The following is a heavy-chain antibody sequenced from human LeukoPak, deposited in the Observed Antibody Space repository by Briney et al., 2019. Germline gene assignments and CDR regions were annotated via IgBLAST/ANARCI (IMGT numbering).Heavy chain of an antibody. V-gene: IGHV4-39*01. CDR2: IYYSGST. Sequence: GSLRLSCAASGFTFTNYWMGWVRQPPGKGLEWIGSIYYSGSTYYNPSLKSRVTISVDTSKNQFSLKLSSVTAADTAVYYCARQTPEGGDAFDIWGQGTMVTVSS. J-gene: IGHJ3*02. D-gene: IGHD3-16*01. CDR1: GFTFTNYW. CDR3: ARQTPEGGDAFDI.